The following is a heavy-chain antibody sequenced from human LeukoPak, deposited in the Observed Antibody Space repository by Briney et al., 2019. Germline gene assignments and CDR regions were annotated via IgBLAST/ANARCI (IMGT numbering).Heavy chain of an antibody. CDR2: IKEDGSEK. V-gene: IGHV3-7*01. CDR1: GFTFSSYW. Sequence: PGGSLRLSCAAFGFTFSSYWMSWVRQAPGKGLERAANIKEDGSEKYYVDSVKGRFTISRDNAKNSLYLQMDSLRAEDTAVYYCARGPGLAARPDFNAFDIWGQGTMVTVSS. CDR3: ARGPGLAARPDFNAFDI. D-gene: IGHD6-6*01. J-gene: IGHJ3*02.